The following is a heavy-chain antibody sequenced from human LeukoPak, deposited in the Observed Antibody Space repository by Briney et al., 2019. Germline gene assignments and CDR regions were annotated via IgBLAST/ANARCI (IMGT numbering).Heavy chain of an antibody. J-gene: IGHJ5*02. CDR3: ARDGSDTKRSFDP. CDR2: MNPNSGNT. CDR1: GYTFTIYN. Sequence: ASVKVSCKASGYTFTIYNINWVRQATGQGLEWMGWMNPNSGNTGYAQKFQGRVTITRNTSISTTYMELSSLRSEDTAVYYCARDGSDTKRSFDPWGQGTLVTVSS. D-gene: IGHD5-24*01. V-gene: IGHV1-8*03.